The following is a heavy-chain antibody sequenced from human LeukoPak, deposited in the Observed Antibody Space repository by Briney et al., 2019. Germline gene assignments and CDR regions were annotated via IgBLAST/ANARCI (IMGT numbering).Heavy chain of an antibody. D-gene: IGHD3-22*01. J-gene: IGHJ5*02. Sequence: SETLSLTCAVYGGSFSGYDWSWIRQSPGKGLEWIGEINHSGSTNYNPSLKSRVTISVDTSSNQFSLKLSSVTAADTAVYYCARDFDSSGYYDGGWFDPWGQGTLVTVSS. V-gene: IGHV4-34*01. CDR1: GGSFSGYD. CDR3: ARDFDSSGYYDGGWFDP. CDR2: INHSGST.